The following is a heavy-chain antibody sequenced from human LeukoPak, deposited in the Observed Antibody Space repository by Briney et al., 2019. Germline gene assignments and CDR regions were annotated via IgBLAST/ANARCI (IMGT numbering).Heavy chain of an antibody. J-gene: IGHJ4*02. CDR2: IYYSGST. V-gene: IGHV4-39*01. CDR3: ARHPGGYCSGGSCYFDY. Sequence: SETLSLTCAVYGGSFSGYYWGWIRQPPGRGLEWIGSIYYSGSTYYNPSLKSRVTISVDTSKNQFSLKLSSVAAADTAVYYCARHPGGYCSGGSCYFDYWGQGTLVTVSS. CDR1: GGSFSGYY. D-gene: IGHD2-15*01.